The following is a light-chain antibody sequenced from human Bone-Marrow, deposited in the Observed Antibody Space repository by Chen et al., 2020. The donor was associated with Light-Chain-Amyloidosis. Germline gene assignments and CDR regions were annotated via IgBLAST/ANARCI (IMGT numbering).Light chain of an antibody. CDR2: STT. V-gene: IGLV8-61*01. J-gene: IGLJ3*02. CDR3: VLYVGSGIWV. CDR1: SGSVSTNYY. Sequence: QTVVTQEPSFSVSPGGTVTLTCGLSSGSVSTNYYPAWYQQTPGQAPRTLTYSTTPRSSGVPDRFSGSILGNKAALTITGAQADDESDYYCVLYVGSGIWVFGGGTKLTVL.